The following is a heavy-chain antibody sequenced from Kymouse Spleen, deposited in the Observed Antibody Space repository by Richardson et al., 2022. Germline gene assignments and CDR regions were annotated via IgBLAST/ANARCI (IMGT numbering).Heavy chain of an antibody. CDR2: INHSGST. J-gene: IGHJ4*02. D-gene: IGHD2-2*02. CDR1: GGSFSGYY. V-gene: IGHV4-34*01. Sequence: QVQLQQWGAGLLKPSETLSLTCAVYGGSFSGYYWSWIRQPPGKGLEWIGEINHSGSTNYNPSLKSRVTISVDTSKNQFSLKLSSVTAADTAVYYCASVPATAAFDYWGQGTLVTVSS. CDR3: ASVPATAAFDY.